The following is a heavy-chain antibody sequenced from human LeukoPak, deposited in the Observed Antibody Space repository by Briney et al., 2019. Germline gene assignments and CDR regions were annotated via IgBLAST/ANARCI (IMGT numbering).Heavy chain of an antibody. CDR3: ARDPRANTMIVASFDY. V-gene: IGHV1-18*01. D-gene: IGHD3-22*01. CDR1: GYTFTSYG. CDR2: ISAYNGNT. J-gene: IGHJ4*02. Sequence: ASVKVSCKASGYTFTSYGISWVQQAPGQGLEWMGWISAYNGNTNYAQKLQGRVTMTTDASTSTAYMELRSLRSDDTAVYYCARDPRANTMIVASFDYWGQGTLVTVSS.